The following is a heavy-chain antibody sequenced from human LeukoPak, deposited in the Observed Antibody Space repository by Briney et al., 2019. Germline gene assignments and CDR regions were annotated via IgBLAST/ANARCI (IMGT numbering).Heavy chain of an antibody. CDR1: GGSISSGGYS. D-gene: IGHD3-22*01. CDR3: ARVRYYDSSGYYYEGVFDY. Sequence: SETLSLTCAVSGGSISSGGYSWSWIRPPPGKGLEWIGYIYNSGSTYYNPSLKSRVIISVDRSKHQFSLKLSSVTAADTAVYYCARVRYYDSSGYYYEGVFDYWGQGTLVTVSS. CDR2: IYNSGST. V-gene: IGHV4-30-2*01. J-gene: IGHJ4*02.